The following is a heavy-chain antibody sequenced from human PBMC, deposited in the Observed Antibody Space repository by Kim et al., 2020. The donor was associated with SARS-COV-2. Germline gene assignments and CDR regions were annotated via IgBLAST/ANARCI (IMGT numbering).Heavy chain of an antibody. V-gene: IGHV1-3*01. Sequence: ASVKVSCKTSGHTFTRDSIHWVRQAPGQRLEWIGGIDCGNGNTIYSQKFQGRVTLSTDTYASTAYMELSSLRSEDSAVYFCLGGYYFDYWGQGTLVTVSS. CDR3: LGGYYFDY. J-gene: IGHJ4*02. CDR2: IDCGNGNT. D-gene: IGHD2-15*01. CDR1: GHTFTRDS.